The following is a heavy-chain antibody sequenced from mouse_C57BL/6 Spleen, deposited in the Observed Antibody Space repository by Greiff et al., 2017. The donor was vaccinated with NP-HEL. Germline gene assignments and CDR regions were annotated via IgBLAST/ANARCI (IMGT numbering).Heavy chain of an antibody. D-gene: IGHD1-1*01. CDR1: GYTFTSYW. CDR2: IHPNSGST. J-gene: IGHJ4*01. CDR3: ARDPDYYGSSYGAMDY. V-gene: IGHV1-64*01. Sequence: QVQLQQSGAELVKPGASVKLSCKASGYTFTSYWMHWVKQRPGQGLEWIGMIHPNSGSTNYNEKFKSKATLTVDKSSSTAYMQLSSLTSEDSAVYYCARDPDYYGSSYGAMDYWGQGTSVTVSS.